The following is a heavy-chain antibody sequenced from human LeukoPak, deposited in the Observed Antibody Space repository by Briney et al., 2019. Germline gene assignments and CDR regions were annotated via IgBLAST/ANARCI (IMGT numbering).Heavy chain of an antibody. CDR3: ARDLNC. V-gene: IGHV3-53*01. Sequence: PGGSLRLSCVASGFTVSNGYITWVRQAPGKGLEWVSIINSDGSTYYTDSMKGRITISRDNSKNTVFLQMNSLRAEDTAVYYCARDLNCWGQGTLVTVSS. CDR2: INSDGST. J-gene: IGHJ4*02. CDR1: GFTVSNGY.